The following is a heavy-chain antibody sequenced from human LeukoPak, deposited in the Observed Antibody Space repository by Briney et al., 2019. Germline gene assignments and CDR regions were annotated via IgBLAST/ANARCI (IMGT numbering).Heavy chain of an antibody. CDR2: IYTSGST. Sequence: PSGTLSLTCTVSGGSISSYYWSWIRQPAGKGLEWIGRIYTSGSTNYNPSLKSRVTMSVDTSKNQFSLKLSSVTAADTAVYYCAGIVVVPAAKDYFDYWGQGTLVTVSS. CDR1: GGSISSYY. CDR3: AGIVVVPAAKDYFDY. J-gene: IGHJ4*02. V-gene: IGHV4-4*07. D-gene: IGHD2-2*01.